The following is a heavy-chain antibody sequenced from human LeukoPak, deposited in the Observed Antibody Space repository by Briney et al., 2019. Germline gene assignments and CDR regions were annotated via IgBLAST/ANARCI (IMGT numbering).Heavy chain of an antibody. Sequence: HPGGSLRLSCAASGFTFSSYSMNWVRQAPGKGLEWVSAISGSGGSTYYADSVKGRFTISRDNFKNTLYLQMNSLRAEDTAVYYCANLGTIFGVVTPFDYWGQGTLVTVSS. V-gene: IGHV3-23*01. CDR3: ANLGTIFGVVTPFDY. CDR2: ISGSGGST. D-gene: IGHD3-3*01. CDR1: GFTFSSYS. J-gene: IGHJ4*02.